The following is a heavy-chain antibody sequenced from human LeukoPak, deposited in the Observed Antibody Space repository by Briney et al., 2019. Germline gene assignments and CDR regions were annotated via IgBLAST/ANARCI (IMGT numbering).Heavy chain of an antibody. D-gene: IGHD6-19*01. J-gene: IGHJ4*02. Sequence: PGGTLRLSCAASGFTFSSYGMSWVRQAPGKGLEWVSVISGSGGSTYYADSVKGRFTISRDNSKNTLYLQMNSLRAEDTAVYYCAKEGYGYSSGWYYFDYWGQGTLVTVSS. CDR2: ISGSGGST. CDR3: AKEGYGYSSGWYYFDY. CDR1: GFTFSSYG. V-gene: IGHV3-23*01.